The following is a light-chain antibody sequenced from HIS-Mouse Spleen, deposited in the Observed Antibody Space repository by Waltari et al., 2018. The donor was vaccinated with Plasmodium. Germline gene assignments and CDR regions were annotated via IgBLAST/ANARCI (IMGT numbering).Light chain of an antibody. CDR1: KLGYHY. CDR3: QAWDSSTVV. J-gene: IGLJ2*01. CDR2: KDS. Sequence: SYELTQPPSVSVSPGQTARITCPGDKLGYHYACWYQPKPGQSPVLVIYKDSKRPSGIPERFSGSNSGNTATLTISGTQAMDEADYYCQAWDSSTVVFGGGTKLTVL. V-gene: IGLV3-1*01.